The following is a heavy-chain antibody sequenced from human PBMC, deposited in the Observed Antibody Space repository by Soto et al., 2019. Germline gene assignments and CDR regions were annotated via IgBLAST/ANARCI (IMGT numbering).Heavy chain of an antibody. D-gene: IGHD1-7*01. Sequence: SETLSLTCAVYGGSFSGYYWSWIRQPPGKGLEWIGEINHSGSTNYNPSLKSRVTISVDTSKNQFSLKLSSVTAADTAVYYCARLQLRYNWNYRSAPQPRYYFDYWGQGTLVTVSS. CDR3: ARLQLRYNWNYRSAPQPRYYFDY. CDR2: INHSGST. J-gene: IGHJ4*02. CDR1: GGSFSGYY. V-gene: IGHV4-34*01.